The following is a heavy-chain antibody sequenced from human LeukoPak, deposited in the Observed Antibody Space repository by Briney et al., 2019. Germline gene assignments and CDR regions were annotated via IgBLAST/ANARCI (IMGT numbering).Heavy chain of an antibody. V-gene: IGHV3-74*01. Sequence: GGSLRLSCAASGFTFSSYWMHWVRQAPGKGLVWVSRINSDGSSTSYADSVKGRFTISRDNAKNTPYLQMNSLRAEDTAVYYCARGSFKGSGGSSIHLFNYWGQGTLVTVSS. D-gene: IGHD2-15*01. CDR1: GFTFSSYW. CDR2: INSDGSST. CDR3: ARGSFKGSGGSSIHLFNY. J-gene: IGHJ4*02.